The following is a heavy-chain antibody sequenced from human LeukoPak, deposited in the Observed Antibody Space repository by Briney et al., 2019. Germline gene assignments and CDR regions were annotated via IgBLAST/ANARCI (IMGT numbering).Heavy chain of an antibody. CDR2: IYYSGST. D-gene: IGHD5-18*01. CDR1: GGSISSHY. CDR3: ARSGYSYGADAFDI. Sequence: SETLSLTCTVSGGSISSHYWSWVRQPPGKGLECIYYSGSTNYKPTLKSRVTISLDTSKTQFSLKLSSVTAADTAVYYCARSGYSYGADAFDIWGQGTMVTVSS. J-gene: IGHJ3*02. V-gene: IGHV4-59*11.